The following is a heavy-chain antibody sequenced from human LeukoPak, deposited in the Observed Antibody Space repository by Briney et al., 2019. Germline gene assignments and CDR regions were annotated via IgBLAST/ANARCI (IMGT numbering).Heavy chain of an antibody. CDR3: AKQGEGISWSPDY. Sequence: GGSLRLSCVASGFTFTGYGIHWVRQAPGKGLEWVAVISYDGSNKYYADSVKGRFTISRDNSKNTLYLQMNSLRAEDTAVYYCAKQGEGISWSPDYWGQGTLVTVSS. CDR2: ISYDGSNK. D-gene: IGHD6-13*01. J-gene: IGHJ4*02. CDR1: GFTFTGYG. V-gene: IGHV3-30*18.